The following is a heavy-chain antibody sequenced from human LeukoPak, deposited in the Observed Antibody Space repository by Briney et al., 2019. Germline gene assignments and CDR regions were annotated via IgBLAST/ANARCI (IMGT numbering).Heavy chain of an antibody. CDR2: IRYDGSIK. V-gene: IGHV3-30*02. CDR3: ARDSMVRGVIITTPAYNWFDP. J-gene: IGHJ5*02. CDR1: GFTFSDYG. D-gene: IGHD3-10*01. Sequence: GGSLRLSCAASGFTFSDYGMDWVRQAPGKGLEWVAFIRYDGSIKYYTDSVKDRFTISRDNSRNTLYLQMNSLRSDDTAVYYCARDSMVRGVIITTPAYNWFDPWGQGTLVTVSS.